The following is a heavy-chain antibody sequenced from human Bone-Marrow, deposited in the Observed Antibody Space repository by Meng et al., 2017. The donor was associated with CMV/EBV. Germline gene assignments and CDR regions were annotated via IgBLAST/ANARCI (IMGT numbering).Heavy chain of an antibody. V-gene: IGHV3-30*19. CDR1: GFTFSSYG. CDR2: ISYDGSNK. D-gene: IGHD3-9*01. Sequence: GGSLRLSCAASGFTFSSYGMHWVRQAPGKGLEWVAVISYDGSNKYYADSVKGRFTISRDNSKNTLYLQMNSLRAEDTAVYYCARDHLAPDYDILTGSFDYWGQGTLVTVSS. CDR3: ARDHLAPDYDILTGSFDY. J-gene: IGHJ4*02.